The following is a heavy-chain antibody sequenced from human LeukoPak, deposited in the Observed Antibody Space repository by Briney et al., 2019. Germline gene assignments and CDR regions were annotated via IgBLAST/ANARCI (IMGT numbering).Heavy chain of an antibody. CDR1: GYTFISYG. Sequence: GASVKVSCKASGYTFISYGISWVRQAPGQGLEWMGWISAYNGNTNYAQKFQGRVTMTTDTSTSTAYMELRSLRSDDTAVCYCARDLSVTPFDYWGQGTLVTVSS. J-gene: IGHJ4*02. CDR2: ISAYNGNT. D-gene: IGHD4-17*01. CDR3: ARDLSVTPFDY. V-gene: IGHV1-18*01.